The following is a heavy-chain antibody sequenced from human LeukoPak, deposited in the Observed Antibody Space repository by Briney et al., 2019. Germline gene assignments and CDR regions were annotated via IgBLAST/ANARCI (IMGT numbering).Heavy chain of an antibody. CDR3: AGGSGWNYLDD. CDR1: GFTVSSKY. V-gene: IGHV3-66*01. J-gene: IGHJ4*02. CDR2: IYAGGST. Sequence: GGSLRLSCAASGFTVSSKYMSWVRQAPGKGLEWVSVIYAGGSTYYADSVKGRFTISRDNSKNTLYLQMNSLRAEDTAVYYCAGGSGWNYLDDWGQGPLVTVSS. D-gene: IGHD3-10*01.